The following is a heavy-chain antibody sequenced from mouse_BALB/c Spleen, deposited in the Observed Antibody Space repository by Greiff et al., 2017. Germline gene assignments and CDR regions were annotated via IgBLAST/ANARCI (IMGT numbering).Heavy chain of an antibody. D-gene: IGHD2-3*01. V-gene: IGHV6-6*02. CDR1: GFTFSNYW. CDR2: IRLKSNNYAT. J-gene: IGHJ3*01. Sequence: EVQRVESGGGLVQPGGSMKLSCVASGFTFSNYWMNWVRQSPEKGLEWVAEIRLKSNNYATHYAESVKGRFTISRDDSKSSVYLQMNNLRAEDTGIYYCTRDDGYYPFAYWGQGTLVTVSA. CDR3: TRDDGYYPFAY.